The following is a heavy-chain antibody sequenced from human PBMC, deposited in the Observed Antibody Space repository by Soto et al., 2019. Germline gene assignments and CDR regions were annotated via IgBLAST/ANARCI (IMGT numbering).Heavy chain of an antibody. CDR2: IYYSGST. D-gene: IGHD2-21*02. CDR1: GGSISSGDYY. CDR3: VRGRDSPSLYFDD. J-gene: IGHJ4*02. V-gene: IGHV4-30-4*01. Sequence: PSETLSLTCTVSGGSISSGDYYWSWIRQPPGKGLEWIGYIYYSGSTYYNPSLKSRVTISVDTSKNQFSLKLSSVTAADTAVYYGVRGRDSPSLYFDDWGQGTLVTVSS.